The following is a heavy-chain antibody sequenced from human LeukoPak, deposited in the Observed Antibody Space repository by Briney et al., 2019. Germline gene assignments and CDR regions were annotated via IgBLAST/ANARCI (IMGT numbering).Heavy chain of an antibody. D-gene: IGHD2-2*01. CDR2: INHSGST. CDR3: ARNLGYCSSTAATYYFDY. CDR1: GGSFSGYY. V-gene: IGHV4-34*01. J-gene: IGHJ4*02. Sequence: SETLSLTCAVYGGSFSGYYWSWIRQPPGKGLEWIGEINHSGSTNYNPSLKSRVTISVDTSKNQFSLKLSSVTAADTAVYYCARNLGYCSSTAATYYFDYWGQGTLVTVSS.